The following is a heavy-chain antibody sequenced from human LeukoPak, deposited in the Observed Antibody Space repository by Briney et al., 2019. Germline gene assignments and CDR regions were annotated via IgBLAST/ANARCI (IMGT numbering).Heavy chain of an antibody. CDR3: ARVIAVTGTFDY. J-gene: IGHJ4*02. Sequence: SQTLSLTCTVSGGSISSGSYYWSWIRQPAGKGLEWIGRIYTSGSTNYSPSLKSRVTISVDTSKNQFSLKLNSVTAADTAVHYCARVIAVTGTFDYWGQGTLVTVSS. CDR1: GGSISSGSYY. D-gene: IGHD6-19*01. CDR2: IYTSGST. V-gene: IGHV4-61*02.